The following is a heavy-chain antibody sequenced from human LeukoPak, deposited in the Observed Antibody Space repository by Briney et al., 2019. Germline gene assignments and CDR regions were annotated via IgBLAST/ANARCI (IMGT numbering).Heavy chain of an antibody. CDR2: ITRSSIYT. D-gene: IGHD3-22*01. CDR3: VRALYDGSGYYSHFDY. V-gene: IGHV3-21*01. J-gene: IGHJ4*02. Sequence: GGSLRLSCAASGFTFSSYSMTWVRQAPGKGLEWVSSITRSSIYTYYADSVKGRFTISRDNAKKSLYLQMNSLRTEDTAVYYCVRALYDGSGYYSHFDYWGQGTLVTVSS. CDR1: GFTFSSYS.